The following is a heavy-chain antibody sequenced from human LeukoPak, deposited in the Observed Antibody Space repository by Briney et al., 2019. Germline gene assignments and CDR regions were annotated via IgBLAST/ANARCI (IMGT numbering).Heavy chain of an antibody. V-gene: IGHV3-23*01. CDR2: ISGSGGTT. Sequence: GGSLRLSCAASGFAFMNYAMSWVRQAPGKGLEWVSAISGSGGTTYYADSVKGRFTISRDNSKNTVYLRVASLRVEDTAIYYCSKAGWVYFDSTTFHGAYHRGQGVLV. CDR3: SKAGWVYFDSTTFHGAYH. D-gene: IGHD2/OR15-2a*01. CDR1: GFAFMNYA. J-gene: IGHJ4*02.